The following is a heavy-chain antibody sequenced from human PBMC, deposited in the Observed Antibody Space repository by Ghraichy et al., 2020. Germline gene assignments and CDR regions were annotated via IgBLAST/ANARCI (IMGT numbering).Heavy chain of an antibody. CDR2: IHYSGST. D-gene: IGHD2-2*01. J-gene: IGHJ6*03. V-gene: IGHV4-59*01. Sequence: SETLSLTCTVSGGSIINYYWSWIRQPPGMGLEWLGYIHYSGSTNYNPSLKSRLTMSVDTSKNQFSLRLSSVTAADTAVYYCARLTPFGIPPATYHYHSIGVWGKGTTVTVSS. CDR3: ARLTPFGIPPATYHYHSIGV. CDR1: GGSIINYY.